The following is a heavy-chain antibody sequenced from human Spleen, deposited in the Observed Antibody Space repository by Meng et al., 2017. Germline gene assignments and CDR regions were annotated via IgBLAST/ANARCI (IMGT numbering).Heavy chain of an antibody. J-gene: IGHJ4*02. D-gene: IGHD6-13*01. CDR1: GFTFSSYA. V-gene: IGHV3-21*04. Sequence: ESLKISCAASGFTFSSYAMNWVRQAPGKGLEWVSSISGDSNFIYYADSMRGRFTISRDNAKNSLNLQMNSPTAEDPAVYYCARARIAAAGTAAGYWGQGTLVTVSS. CDR2: ISGDSNFI. CDR3: ARARIAAAGTAAGY.